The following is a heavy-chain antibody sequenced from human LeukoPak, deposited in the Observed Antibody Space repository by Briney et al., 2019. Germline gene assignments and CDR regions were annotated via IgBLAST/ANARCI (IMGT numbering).Heavy chain of an antibody. J-gene: IGHJ5*02. CDR3: ARGDCTVSCCHGGSWFDP. CDR1: GYTFTRYY. CDR2: INPNSGGT. D-gene: IGHD2-8*02. Sequence: ASVKVSCKCTGYTFTRYYIHWVRQAPGQGLEWMGWINPNSGGTNYAQSFQGRVTMTRDTSSSTAHMELSRLRSDDTAVYYCARGDCTVSCCHGGSWFDPWGQGTLVTVSS. V-gene: IGHV1-2*02.